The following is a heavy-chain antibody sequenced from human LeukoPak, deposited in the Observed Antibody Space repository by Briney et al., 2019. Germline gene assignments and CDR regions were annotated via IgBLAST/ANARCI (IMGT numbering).Heavy chain of an antibody. V-gene: IGHV1-46*01. Sequence: GASVNVSCKASGRTFSRQYMHWVRRAPGQGLEWMGIINPGGGSTNYAQKFQGRVTMTRDTSTSTVYMELSSLRPDDTAVYYCAREGQPAAIESPHYGMDVWGQGTTVTVSS. CDR1: GRTFSRQY. CDR2: INPGGGST. D-gene: IGHD2-2*01. J-gene: IGHJ6*02. CDR3: AREGQPAAIESPHYGMDV.